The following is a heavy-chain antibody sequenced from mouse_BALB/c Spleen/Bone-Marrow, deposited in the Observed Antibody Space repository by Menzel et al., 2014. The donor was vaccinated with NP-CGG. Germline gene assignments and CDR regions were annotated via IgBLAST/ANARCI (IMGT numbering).Heavy chain of an antibody. D-gene: IGHD4-1*02. CDR2: ISSGGSYT. Sequence: DVMLVESGGGLVKPGGSLKLSCAASGFAFSSYDMSWVRQTPEKRLEWAATISSGGSYTYYPDSVKGRFTISRDNARNTLYLQMSSLRSEDTALYYCARPPTGAYFDYWGQGTTLTVSS. V-gene: IGHV5-9*02. CDR1: GFAFSSYD. J-gene: IGHJ2*01. CDR3: ARPPTGAYFDY.